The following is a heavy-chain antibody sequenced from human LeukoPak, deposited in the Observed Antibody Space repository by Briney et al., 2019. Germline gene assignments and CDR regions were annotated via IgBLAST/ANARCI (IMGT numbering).Heavy chain of an antibody. CDR2: INHSGST. Sequence: SETLSLTCAVYGGSFSGYYWSWIRQPPGKGLEWIGEINHSGSTNYNPSLKSRVTISVDTSKNQFSLKLSSVTAADTAVYYCARSVSTGTTDYWGQGTLVTVSS. V-gene: IGHV4-34*01. CDR3: ARSVSTGTTDY. D-gene: IGHD1-7*01. J-gene: IGHJ4*02. CDR1: GGSFSGYY.